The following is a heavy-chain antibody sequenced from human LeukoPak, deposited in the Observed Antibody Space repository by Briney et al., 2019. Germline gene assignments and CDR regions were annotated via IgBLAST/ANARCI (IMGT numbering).Heavy chain of an antibody. V-gene: IGHV3-7*01. D-gene: IGHD6-13*01. CDR1: GFTFSSLW. J-gene: IGHJ4*02. Sequence: PGGSLRLSCVASGFTFSSLWMSWVRQAPGKGLEFVANIDQDGSVRNYVDSVKGRFIISRDNAKNSLYLQMDSLGAEDTAVYFCARDPGSSSFDYWGLGTPVTVSS. CDR2: IDQDGSVR. CDR3: ARDPGSSSFDY.